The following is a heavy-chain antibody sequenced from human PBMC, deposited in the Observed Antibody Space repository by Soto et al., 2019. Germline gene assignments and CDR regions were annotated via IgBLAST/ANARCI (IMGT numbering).Heavy chain of an antibody. CDR2: MNPNSGNT. Sequence: ASVKVSCKASGYTFTSYDINWVRQATGQGLEWMGWMNPNSGNTGYAQKFQGRVTMTRNTSISTAYMELSSLRSEATAVYYCARPIYSSSWNYYFDYWGQGTLVTVSS. J-gene: IGHJ4*02. V-gene: IGHV1-8*01. D-gene: IGHD6-13*01. CDR1: GYTFTSYD. CDR3: ARPIYSSSWNYYFDY.